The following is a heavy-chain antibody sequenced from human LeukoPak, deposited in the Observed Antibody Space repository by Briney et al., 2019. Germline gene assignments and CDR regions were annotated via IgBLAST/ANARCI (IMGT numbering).Heavy chain of an antibody. J-gene: IGHJ5*02. CDR1: GFIISSYA. CDR3: ARYRGVVVPAAILPNWFDP. V-gene: IGHV3-30-3*01. CDR2: ISYDGSNK. D-gene: IGHD2-2*01. Sequence: PGRSLRLSCAASGFIISSYAMHWVRQAPGKGLEWVAVISYDGSNKYYADSVKGRFTISRDNSKNTLYLQMNSLRAEDTAVYYCARYRGVVVPAAILPNWFDPWGQGTLVTVSS.